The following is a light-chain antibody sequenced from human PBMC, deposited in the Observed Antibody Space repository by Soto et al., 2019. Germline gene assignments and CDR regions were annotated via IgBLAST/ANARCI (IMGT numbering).Light chain of an antibody. CDR2: GAS. Sequence: SLVTFSLKNGDGATLSCWASQTIGGNSLAWYQQKPGQAPRLVIYGASNRATGIPDRFSGSGSGTDFTLTVSRLEPEDFTLYYCLLFTFLPRTFAQG. CDR3: LLFTFLPRT. J-gene: IGKJ5*01. V-gene: IGKV3-20*01. CDR1: QTIGGNS.